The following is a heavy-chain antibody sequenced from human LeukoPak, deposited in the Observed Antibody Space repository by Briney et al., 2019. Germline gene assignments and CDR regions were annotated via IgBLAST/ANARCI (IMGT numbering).Heavy chain of an antibody. J-gene: IGHJ6*02. V-gene: IGHV1-8*01. CDR1: GYTFTSYD. CDR2: MNPNSGNT. CDR3: ARGKMTTVTTGFFTVLPQTKKNYYYYGMDV. Sequence: ASVKVSCKASGYTFTSYDINWVRQATGQGLEWMGWMNPNSGNTGYAQKFQGRVTMTRNTSISTAYMELSSLRSEDTAVYYCARGKMTTVTTGFFTVLPQTKKNYYYYGMDVWGQGTTVTVSS. D-gene: IGHD4-17*01.